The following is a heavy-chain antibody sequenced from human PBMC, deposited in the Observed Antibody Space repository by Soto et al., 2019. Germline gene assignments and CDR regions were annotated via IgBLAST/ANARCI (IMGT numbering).Heavy chain of an antibody. V-gene: IGHV1-2*02. CDR3: ARDITMIVVVPIDAFDI. CDR1: GYTFTGYY. CDR2: INPNSGGT. D-gene: IGHD3-22*01. Sequence: VQLVESGGGLVKPGASVKVSCKASGYTFTGYYMHWVRQAPGQGLEWMGWINPNSGGTNYAQKFQGRVTMTRDTSISTAYMELSRLRSDDTAVYYCARDITMIVVVPIDAFDIWGQGTMVTVSS. J-gene: IGHJ3*02.